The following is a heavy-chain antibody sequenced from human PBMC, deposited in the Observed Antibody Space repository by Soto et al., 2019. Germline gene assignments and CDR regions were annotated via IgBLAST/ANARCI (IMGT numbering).Heavy chain of an antibody. Sequence: EVQLVESGGGLVQPGGSLRLFCAASGFIFRSYGMSWVRQAPGKGLEWVSAISGSGDSPYYADSVKGRFTVSRDNSKNTLYLQMTSLRAEDTAVYYCAKATWGYWYFDLWGRGTLVTVSS. V-gene: IGHV3-23*04. J-gene: IGHJ2*01. D-gene: IGHD7-27*01. CDR2: ISGSGDSP. CDR3: AKATWGYWYFDL. CDR1: GFIFRSYG.